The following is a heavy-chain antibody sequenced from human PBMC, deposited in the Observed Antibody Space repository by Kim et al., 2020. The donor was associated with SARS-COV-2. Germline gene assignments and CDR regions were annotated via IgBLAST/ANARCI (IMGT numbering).Heavy chain of an antibody. CDR1: GGSISSGGYY. J-gene: IGHJ4*02. CDR2: IYYSGST. D-gene: IGHD3-10*01. Sequence: SETLSLTCTVSGGSISSGGYYWSWIRQHPGKGLEWIGYIYYSGSTYYNPSLKSRVTISVDTSKNQFSLKLSSVTAADTAVYYCARGRAWFGESNIFDYWGQGTLVTVSS. V-gene: IGHV4-31*03. CDR3: ARGRAWFGESNIFDY.